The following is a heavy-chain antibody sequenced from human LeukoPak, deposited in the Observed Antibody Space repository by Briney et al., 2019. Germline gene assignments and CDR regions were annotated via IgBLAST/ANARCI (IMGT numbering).Heavy chain of an antibody. Sequence: ASVKVSCKASGYTFTSYDINWVRQPTGQGLEWMGWMNPNSGNTGYAQKFQGRVTMTRNTSISTAYMELSSLRSEDTAVYYCARGREAYCTNGVCYYRWGSSWYGGVQVDYWGQGTLVTVYS. CDR1: GYTFTSYD. J-gene: IGHJ4*02. V-gene: IGHV1-8*01. CDR3: ARGREAYCTNGVCYYRWGSSWYGGVQVDY. CDR2: MNPNSGNT. D-gene: IGHD2-8*01.